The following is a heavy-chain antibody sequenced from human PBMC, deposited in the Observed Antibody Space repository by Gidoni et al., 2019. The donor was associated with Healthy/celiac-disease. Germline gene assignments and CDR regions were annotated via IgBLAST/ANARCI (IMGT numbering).Heavy chain of an antibody. CDR1: GFTFSSYA. J-gene: IGHJ4*02. Sequence: EVQLLESGGGLVQPGGSLRLSCAASGFTFSSYAMSWVRQAPGQGLEWCSAISGSGGSTYYADSVKGRFTISRDNSKNTLYLQMNSLRAEDTAVYYCARTRSIPAVTFDYWGQGTLVTVSS. V-gene: IGHV3-23*01. CDR2: ISGSGGST. CDR3: ARTRSIPAVTFDY. D-gene: IGHD6-6*01.